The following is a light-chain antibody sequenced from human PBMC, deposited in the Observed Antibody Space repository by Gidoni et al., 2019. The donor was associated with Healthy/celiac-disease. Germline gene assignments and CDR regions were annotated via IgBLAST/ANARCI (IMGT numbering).Light chain of an antibody. J-gene: IGLJ2*01. V-gene: IGLV2-14*03. CDR1: SSDVGGYNY. CDR2: DVS. Sequence: GSPGQSITISCTGTSSDVGGYNYVSWYQQHPGKAPKLMIYDVSNRPSGVSNRFSGSKSGNAASLTISGLQAEDEADYYCSSYTSSSTLVFGGGTKLTVL. CDR3: SSYTSSSTLV.